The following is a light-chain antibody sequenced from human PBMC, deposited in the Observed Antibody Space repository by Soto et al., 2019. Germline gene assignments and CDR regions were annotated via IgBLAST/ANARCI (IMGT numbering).Light chain of an antibody. CDR2: GAS. V-gene: IGKV3-20*01. Sequence: EIVMTQSPATLSVSPGERATLSCRASQSVSSSYLAWYQQKPGQAPRLLIYGASSRVTGIPDRFSGSGSGTDFTLTISRLEPEDFAVYYCQHYGRSPTFGQGTRLEIK. CDR1: QSVSSSY. J-gene: IGKJ5*01. CDR3: QHYGRSPT.